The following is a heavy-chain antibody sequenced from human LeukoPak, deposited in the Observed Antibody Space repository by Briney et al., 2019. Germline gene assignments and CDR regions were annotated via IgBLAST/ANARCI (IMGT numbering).Heavy chain of an antibody. Sequence: GGSLRLSCAASGFTFSSYEVKWVRQAPGKGLEWVSYISSSGSTIYYADSVKGRFTISRDNAKNSLYLQMNRLRAEDTAVYYCAELGITMIGGVWGKGTTVTISS. CDR2: ISSSGSTI. CDR3: AELGITMIGGV. J-gene: IGHJ6*04. CDR1: GFTFSSYE. V-gene: IGHV3-48*03. D-gene: IGHD3-10*02.